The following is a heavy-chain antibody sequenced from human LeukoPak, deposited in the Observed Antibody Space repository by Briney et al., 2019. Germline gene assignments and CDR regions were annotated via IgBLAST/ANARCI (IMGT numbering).Heavy chain of an antibody. CDR1: GGSISSGSYY. J-gene: IGHJ6*03. V-gene: IGHV4-61*02. Sequence: SQTLSLTCTVSGGSISSGSYYWSWIRQPAGKGLEWIGRIYTSGSTNYNPSLKSRVTISVDTPNNQFSLKLSSVTAADTAVYYCARASTYYYGSGSLYYYYYYMDVWGKGTTVTISS. CDR3: ARASTYYYGSGSLYYYYYYMDV. CDR2: IYTSGST. D-gene: IGHD3-10*01.